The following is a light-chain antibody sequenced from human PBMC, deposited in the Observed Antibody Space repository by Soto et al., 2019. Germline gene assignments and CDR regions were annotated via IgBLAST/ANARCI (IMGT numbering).Light chain of an antibody. CDR3: MKSVQTFT. V-gene: IGKV2-28*01. CDR2: LAS. J-gene: IGKJ3*01. CDR1: QSLLQRNGYNF. Sequence: DIVMTQSPLSLSVTSGEPASISCRSSQSLLQRNGYNFLLWXLQKPGQSPQLLIYLASNRASGVPDRFSGSGSGTDFTLNISRVEAEDVGVYYCMKSVQTFTSGPGTKVDI.